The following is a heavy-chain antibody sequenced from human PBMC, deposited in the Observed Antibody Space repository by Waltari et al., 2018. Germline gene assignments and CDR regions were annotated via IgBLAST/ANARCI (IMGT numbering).Heavy chain of an antibody. J-gene: IGHJ3*02. CDR2: IYPGEPDT. Sequence: EVQLVQSGAEVKKPGESLKISCKGSGYSFTSYWIGWVRQMPGKGLEWMGIIYPGEPDTSTSPASQGQFTISADKSISTAYLQGSSLKASDTAMYYCARRTTTRARYDFWRDPMTPNDAFDIWGQGTMVTVSS. CDR1: GYSFTSYW. V-gene: IGHV5-51*01. CDR3: ARRTTTRARYDFWRDPMTPNDAFDI. D-gene: IGHD3-3*01.